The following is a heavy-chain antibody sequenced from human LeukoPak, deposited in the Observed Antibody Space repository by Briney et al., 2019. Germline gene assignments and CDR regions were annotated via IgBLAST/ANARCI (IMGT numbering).Heavy chain of an antibody. V-gene: IGHV4-59*12. J-gene: IGHJ2*01. CDR3: ARHYCGGDCYSRWYFDL. CDR1: GGSISSYY. D-gene: IGHD2-21*02. CDR2: IYYSGST. Sequence: SETLSLTCTVSGGSISSYYWSWIRQPPGKGLEWIGYIYYSGSTNYNPSLKSRVTMSVDTSKNQFSLKLSSVTAADTAVYYCARHYCGGDCYSRWYFDLWGRGTLVTVSS.